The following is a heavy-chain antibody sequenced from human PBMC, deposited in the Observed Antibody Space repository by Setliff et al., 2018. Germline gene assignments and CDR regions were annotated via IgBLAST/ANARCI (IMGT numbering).Heavy chain of an antibody. D-gene: IGHD1-26*01. CDR2: IIHSGGT. CDR3: ARKGISALSGAFDM. J-gene: IGHJ3*02. CDR1: GGSFSGYY. Sequence: SETLSLTCAVYGGSFSGYYWSWIRQPPGKRLEWIGEIIHSGGTNYNPSLKSRVTISMDTSKNQFSLKVSSVTAADTAVYYCARKGISALSGAFDMWGQGTMVTVSS. V-gene: IGHV4-34*12.